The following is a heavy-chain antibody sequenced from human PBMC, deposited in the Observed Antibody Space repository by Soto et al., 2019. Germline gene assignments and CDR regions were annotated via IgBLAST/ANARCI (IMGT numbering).Heavy chain of an antibody. CDR1: GGSISSSYW. D-gene: IGHD3-3*01. J-gene: IGHJ4*02. Sequence: LSLTCAVSGGSISSSYWWNWVRQPPGKGLEWIGKIYHSGSTNYNPSLKNRVTISVDKSNNQFSLRLSSVTAADTAVYFCVTSLNYDFWRDGGRHYYFDYWGQGTLVTVSS. CDR2: IYHSGST. CDR3: VTSLNYDFWRDGGRHYYFDY. V-gene: IGHV4-4*01.